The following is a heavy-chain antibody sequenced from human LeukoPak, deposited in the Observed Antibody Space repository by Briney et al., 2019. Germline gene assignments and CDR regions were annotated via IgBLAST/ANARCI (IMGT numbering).Heavy chain of an antibody. CDR2: ISAYNGNT. CDR1: GYTFTSYG. J-gene: IGHJ4*02. D-gene: IGHD3-22*01. Sequence: GASVKVSCKASGYTFTSYGISWVRQAPGQGLEWMGWISAYNGNTNYAQKLQGRVTMTTDTSTSTAYMELRSLRSDDTAVYYCAREVPYDTSRYYQSFDYWGQGTLVTVSS. CDR3: AREVPYDTSRYYQSFDY. V-gene: IGHV1-18*01.